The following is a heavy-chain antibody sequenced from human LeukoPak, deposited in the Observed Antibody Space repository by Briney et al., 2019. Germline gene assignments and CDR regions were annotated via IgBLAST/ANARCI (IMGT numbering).Heavy chain of an antibody. D-gene: IGHD3-22*01. CDR1: GYTLTELS. V-gene: IGHV1-24*01. CDR3: LGERHYDPAPAFDI. Sequence: ASVKVSCKVSGYTLTELSMHWVRQAPGKELEWMGGFDPEDGETIYAQKFQGRVTMTEDTSTDTAYMELSSPRSEDTAVYYCLGERHYDPAPAFDIWGQGTMVTVSS. J-gene: IGHJ3*02. CDR2: FDPEDGET.